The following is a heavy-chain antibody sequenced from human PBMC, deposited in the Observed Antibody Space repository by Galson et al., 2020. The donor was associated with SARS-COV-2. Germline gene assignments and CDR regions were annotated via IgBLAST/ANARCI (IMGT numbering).Heavy chain of an antibody. D-gene: IGHD6-13*01. J-gene: IGHJ4*02. Sequence: TGGSLRLSCAASGFTFSDYYMSWIRQAPGKGLEWVSYISSSSSYTNYADSVKGRFTISRDNAKNSLYLQMNSLRAEDTAVYYCAREPPPSSSPDYWGQGTLVTVSS. CDR3: AREPPPSSSPDY. V-gene: IGHV3-11*06. CDR2: ISSSSSYT. CDR1: GFTFSDYY.